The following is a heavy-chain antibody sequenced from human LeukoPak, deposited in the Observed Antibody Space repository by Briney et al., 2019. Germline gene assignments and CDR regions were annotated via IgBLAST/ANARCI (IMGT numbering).Heavy chain of an antibody. J-gene: IGHJ4*02. CDR2: INHSGST. CDR1: GGSFSGYY. D-gene: IGHD2-15*01. Sequence: SETLSLTCAVSGGSFSGYYWSWIRQPPGKGLEWIGEINHSGSTNYNPSLKSRVTISVDTSKNQFSLKLSSVTAADTAVYYCARGPYCSGGSCYGLFSNGGFRYWGQGTLVTVSS. CDR3: ARGPYCSGGSCYGLFSNGGFRY. V-gene: IGHV4-34*01.